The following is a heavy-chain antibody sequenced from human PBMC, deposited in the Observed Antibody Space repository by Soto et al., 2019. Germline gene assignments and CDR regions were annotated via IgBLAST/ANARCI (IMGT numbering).Heavy chain of an antibody. CDR1: GYTFSNFW. Sequence: GESLKISCQSSGYTFSNFWIGWVRQLPGKGLEWMGIIYPGDHETRYSPSFHGKVTISADRSINPAYLQWNSLEASDTAFYFCARSPRSSPYFDYWGQGALVTFSS. D-gene: IGHD6-13*01. CDR2: IYPGDHET. V-gene: IGHV5-51*01. CDR3: ARSPRSSPYFDY. J-gene: IGHJ4*02.